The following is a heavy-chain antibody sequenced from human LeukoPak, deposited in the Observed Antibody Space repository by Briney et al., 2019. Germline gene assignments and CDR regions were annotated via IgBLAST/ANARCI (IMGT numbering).Heavy chain of an antibody. Sequence: SQTLSLTCTVSGGSISSGSYYWSWIRQPAGKGLEWIGRIYTSGSTNYNPSLKSRVTISVDTSKNQFSLKLSSVTAADTAVYYCARALPPRGSWQIDYWGQGTLVTVSS. J-gene: IGHJ4*02. V-gene: IGHV4-61*02. CDR2: IYTSGST. CDR1: GGSISSGSYY. D-gene: IGHD3-10*01. CDR3: ARALPPRGSWQIDY.